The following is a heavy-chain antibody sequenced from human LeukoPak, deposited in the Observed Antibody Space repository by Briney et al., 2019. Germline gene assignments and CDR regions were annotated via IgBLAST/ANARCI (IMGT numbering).Heavy chain of an antibody. V-gene: IGHV4-31*03. CDR2: IYYSGST. Sequence: SETLSLTCTVSGGSISSGGYYWSWIRQHPGKGLEWIGYIYYSGSTYYNPSLKSRVTISVDTSKNQFSLKLSSVTAADTAVYYCARGERSGGSGWSRPLDYWGQGTLVTVSS. J-gene: IGHJ4*02. D-gene: IGHD6-19*01. CDR3: ARGERSGGSGWSRPLDY. CDR1: GGSISSGGYY.